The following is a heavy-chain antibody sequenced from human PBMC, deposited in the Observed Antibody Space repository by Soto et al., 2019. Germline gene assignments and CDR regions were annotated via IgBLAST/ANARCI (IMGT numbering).Heavy chain of an antibody. D-gene: IGHD3-22*01. Sequence: PSETLSLTCTVSGGSISSYYWSWIRQPPGKGLEWIGYIYYSGSTNYSPSLKSRVTISVDTSKNQFSLKLSSVTAADTAVYYCASYYYDSSGYYNWFDPWGQGTLVTVSS. CDR2: IYYSGST. CDR1: GGSISSYY. CDR3: ASYYYDSSGYYNWFDP. J-gene: IGHJ5*02. V-gene: IGHV4-59*01.